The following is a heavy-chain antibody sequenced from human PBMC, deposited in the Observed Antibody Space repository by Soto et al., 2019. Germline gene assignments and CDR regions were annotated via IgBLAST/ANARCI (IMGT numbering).Heavy chain of an antibody. J-gene: IGHJ3*02. CDR2: INHSGST. CDR1: GGSFSGYY. Sequence: SETLSLTCAVYGGSFSGYYWSWIRQPPGKGLEWIGEINHSGSTNYNPSLKSRVTISVDTSKNQFSLKLSSVTAADTAVYYCARGAHVDYYILTSRSPPHAFAIWGRGTMVPGSS. D-gene: IGHD3-9*01. V-gene: IGHV4-34*01. CDR3: ARGAHVDYYILTSRSPPHAFAI.